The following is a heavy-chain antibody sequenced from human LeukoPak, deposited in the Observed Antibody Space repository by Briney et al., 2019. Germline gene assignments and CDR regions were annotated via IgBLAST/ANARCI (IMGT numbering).Heavy chain of an antibody. CDR3: ARGRPSGDFFDY. Sequence: SETLSLTCTVSGDSISRNSHYWCWIRQSAGKGLEWIGRLNPSGRIDYNPSPKSRLTMSLDPSENKFSLKLSSVTAADTALYYCARGRPSGDFFDYCGQGALVTVSS. D-gene: IGHD4-17*01. CDR2: LNPSGRI. V-gene: IGHV4-61*02. CDR1: GDSISRNSHY. J-gene: IGHJ4*02.